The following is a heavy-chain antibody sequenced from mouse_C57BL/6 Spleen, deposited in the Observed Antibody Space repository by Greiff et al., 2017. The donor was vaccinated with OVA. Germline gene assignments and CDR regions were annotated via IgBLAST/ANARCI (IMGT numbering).Heavy chain of an antibody. Sequence: VQLQQSGAELVRPGTSVKVSCKASGFAFTNYLIEWVKQRPGQGLEWIGVINPGCGGTNYNEKFKGKATLTADKSSSTAYMQLSSLTSEDSAVYVCASGGSRFAYWGQGTLVTVSA. J-gene: IGHJ3*01. V-gene: IGHV1-54*01. CDR1: GFAFTNYL. CDR2: INPGCGGT. CDR3: ASGGSRFAY.